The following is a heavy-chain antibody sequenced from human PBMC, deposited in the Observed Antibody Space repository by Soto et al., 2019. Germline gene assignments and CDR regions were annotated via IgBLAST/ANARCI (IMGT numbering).Heavy chain of an antibody. V-gene: IGHV4-4*02. D-gene: IGHD3-3*01. CDR3: ARTGTYYDFWSGWGSRPNGMDV. CDR2: IYHSGST. CDR1: GGSISSSNW. J-gene: IGHJ6*02. Sequence: QVQLQESGPGLVKPSGTLSLTCAVSGGSISSSNWWSWVRQPPGKGLEWIGEIYHSGSTNYNPSLKSRVTISVDKSKNQFSLKLSSVTAADTAVYYCARTGTYYDFWSGWGSRPNGMDVWGQGTTVTVSS.